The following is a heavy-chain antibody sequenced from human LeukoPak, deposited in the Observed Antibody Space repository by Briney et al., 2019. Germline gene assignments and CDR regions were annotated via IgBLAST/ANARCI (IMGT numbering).Heavy chain of an antibody. CDR2: ISSSDNTI. D-gene: IGHD1-26*01. Sequence: PGGSLRLSCAASGFTFSDYYMSWIRQAPGKGLEWVSYISSSDNTIYYADSVKGRFTISRDNAKNPLYLQLNSLRAEDTAVYYCARAAYSGSYHSDYWGQGTLVTVSS. CDR1: GFTFSDYY. CDR3: ARAAYSGSYHSDY. V-gene: IGHV3-11*01. J-gene: IGHJ4*02.